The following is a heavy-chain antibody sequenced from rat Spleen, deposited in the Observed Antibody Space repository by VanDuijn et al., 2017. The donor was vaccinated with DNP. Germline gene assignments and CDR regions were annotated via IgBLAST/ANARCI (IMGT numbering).Heavy chain of an antibody. J-gene: IGHJ4*01. Sequence: EVQLVESGGGLVRPGRSLKLSCATSGFTFSDCNMAWVRQAPKKGLEWVATILYDGGRTYYRNSVKGRFTISRDGAKSTLFLQMDSLRSEDTATYYCATSTGISLYAMDAWGQGTSVTVSS. V-gene: IGHV5S10*01. CDR2: ILYDGGRT. CDR3: ATSTGISLYAMDA. CDR1: GFTFSDCN. D-gene: IGHD1-9*01.